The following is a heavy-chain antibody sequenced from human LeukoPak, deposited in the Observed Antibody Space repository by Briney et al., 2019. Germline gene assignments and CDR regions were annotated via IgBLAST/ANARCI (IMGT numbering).Heavy chain of an antibody. CDR3: AKLIAVAGSDDY. CDR2: ISGSGGNT. D-gene: IGHD6-19*01. J-gene: IGHJ4*02. CDR1: GFTFSSHA. V-gene: IGHV3-23*01. Sequence: GSLRLSCAASGFTFSSHAMSWVRQAPGQGLEWVSSISGSGGNTYYADSVRGRFTISRDNPKNTLYLQMNSLRAEDTVKYYCAKLIAVAGSDDYWGQGTLVTVSS.